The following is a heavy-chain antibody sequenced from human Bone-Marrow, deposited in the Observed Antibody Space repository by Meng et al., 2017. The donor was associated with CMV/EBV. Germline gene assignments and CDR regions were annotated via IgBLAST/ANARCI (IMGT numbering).Heavy chain of an antibody. CDR1: TFTNCW. D-gene: IGHD2-21*01. J-gene: IGHJ5*01. Sequence: TFTNCWITWVRQPPGKGLEWMGRIDPNDTYLKYNPSFEGHVTVSVDKSISTAYLQWSSLKASDTAIYYCATLPIAVAVKSWFDSWGQGTLVTVSS. V-gene: IGHV5-10-1*01. CDR2: IDPNDTYL. CDR3: ATLPIAVAVKSWFDS.